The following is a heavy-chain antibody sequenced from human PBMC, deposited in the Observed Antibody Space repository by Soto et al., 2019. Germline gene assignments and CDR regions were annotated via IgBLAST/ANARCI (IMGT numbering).Heavy chain of an antibody. CDR2: ISTYNGRT. J-gene: IGHJ6*02. CDR1: GYTFTSYG. Sequence: GASVQVSCKASGYTFTSYGISWVRQAPGQGLEWMGGISTYNGRTFSAQKFQDRVTVTTDTSTNTAYMELTSLRPDDTAVYYCASGFSNPIRPHYYYGLDVWGQGTTVTVSS. V-gene: IGHV1-18*01. D-gene: IGHD4-4*01. CDR3: ASGFSNPIRPHYYYGLDV.